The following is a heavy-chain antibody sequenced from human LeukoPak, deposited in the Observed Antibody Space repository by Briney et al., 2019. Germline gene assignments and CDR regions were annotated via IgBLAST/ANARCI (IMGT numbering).Heavy chain of an antibody. J-gene: IGHJ3*01. V-gene: IGHV3-7*01. Sequence: GGSLRLSCAASGFTFSSYWMSWVRQAPGRGLEWVANIKQDGTEKYYVDSVKGRFTISRDNAKNSLYLQMNSLRADDTAVYYCANVPLRGDASDVWGQGTMVTVSS. CDR1: GFTFSSYW. CDR2: IKQDGTEK. D-gene: IGHD5/OR15-5a*01. CDR3: ANVPLRGDASDV.